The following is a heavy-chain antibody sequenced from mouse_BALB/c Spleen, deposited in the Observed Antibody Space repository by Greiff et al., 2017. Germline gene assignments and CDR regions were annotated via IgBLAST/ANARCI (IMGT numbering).Heavy chain of an antibody. V-gene: IGHV1-12*01. Sequence: QVQLQQPGAELVKPGASVKMSCKASGYTFTSYNMHWVKQTPGQGLEWIGAIYPGNGDTSYNQKFKGKATLTADKSSSTAYMQLSSLTSEDSAVYYCARRGYYYGSRHFDYWGQGTTLTVSS. J-gene: IGHJ2*01. CDR1: GYTFTSYN. CDR2: IYPGNGDT. D-gene: IGHD1-1*01. CDR3: ARRGYYYGSRHFDY.